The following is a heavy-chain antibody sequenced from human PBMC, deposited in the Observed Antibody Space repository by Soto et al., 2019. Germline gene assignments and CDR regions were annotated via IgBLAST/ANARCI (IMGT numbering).Heavy chain of an antibody. CDR3: ARDPGTYYDSSGYYYPPYSYGMDV. CDR1: GFTFTSSA. D-gene: IGHD3-22*01. V-gene: IGHV1-58*01. Sequence: EASVKVSCKASGFTFTSSAVQWVRQARGQRLEWIGWIVVGSGNTNYAQKFQERVTITRDMSTSTAYMELSSLRSEDTAVYYCARDPGTYYDSSGYYYPPYSYGMDVWGQGTTVTVSS. CDR2: IVVGSGNT. J-gene: IGHJ6*02.